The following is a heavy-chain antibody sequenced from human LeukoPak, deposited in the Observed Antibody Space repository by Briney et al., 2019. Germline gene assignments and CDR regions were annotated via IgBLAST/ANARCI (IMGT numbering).Heavy chain of an antibody. J-gene: IGHJ4*02. V-gene: IGHV1-8*01. CDR1: ADTFTSYD. D-gene: IGHD5-18*01. CDR2: MNLNSGHT. CDR3: ARQTDTAMVT. Sequence: ASVKVSCKASADTFTSYDINWVRQATGQGLQWMGWMNLNSGHTGYARNFQGRVTMTRNTSISTAYTELSSLRSEDTAVYYCARQTDTAMVTWGQGTLVTVSS.